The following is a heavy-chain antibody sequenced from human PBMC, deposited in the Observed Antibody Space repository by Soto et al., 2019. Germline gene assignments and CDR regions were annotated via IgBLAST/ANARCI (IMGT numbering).Heavy chain of an antibody. CDR2: IFYSGLT. V-gene: IGHV4-39*01. D-gene: IGHD2-15*01. CDR1: GYSFTSSDYY. Sequence: ETLSLTCSVSGYSFTSSDYYWAWILQPPGKGLEWIGSIFYSGLTYYNPSLKSRVTLSVDTSKNQFSVRLNSVTAADTAVYYCAPLSVSLSGPYGIHVWGQGTTVTVSS. CDR3: APLSVSLSGPYGIHV. J-gene: IGHJ6*02.